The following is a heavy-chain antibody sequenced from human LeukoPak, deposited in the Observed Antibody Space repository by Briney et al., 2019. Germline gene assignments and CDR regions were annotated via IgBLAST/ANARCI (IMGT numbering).Heavy chain of an antibody. CDR1: GFTFDDYA. J-gene: IGHJ4*02. D-gene: IGHD6-19*01. V-gene: IGHV3-9*01. Sequence: GGSLRLSCAASGFTFDDYAMHWVRQAPGKGLEWVSGISWNSGSIGYADSVKGRFTISRDNAKNSLYLQMNSLRAEDTALYYCAKDRYRSSGWYNPSPFDYWGQGTLVTVSS. CDR2: ISWNSGSI. CDR3: AKDRYRSSGWYNPSPFDY.